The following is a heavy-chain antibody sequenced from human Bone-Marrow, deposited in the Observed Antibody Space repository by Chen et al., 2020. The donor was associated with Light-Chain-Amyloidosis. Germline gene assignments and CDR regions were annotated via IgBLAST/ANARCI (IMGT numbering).Heavy chain of an antibody. J-gene: IGHJ4*02. CDR2: IYYSGST. Sequence: QVQLQESGQGLVKPSETLSLPGTVPVGSISGYYWPWIRQPPGKGLEWIGYIYYSGSTNYNPSRKSRVTISVDASKNHFSLKLSSVTAADTAVYYCARGEGPGGGLRYFDWLGPPDYWGQGTLVTVSS. V-gene: IGHV4-59*13. CDR3: ARGEGPGGGLRYFDWLGPPDY. CDR1: VGSISGYY. D-gene: IGHD3-9*01.